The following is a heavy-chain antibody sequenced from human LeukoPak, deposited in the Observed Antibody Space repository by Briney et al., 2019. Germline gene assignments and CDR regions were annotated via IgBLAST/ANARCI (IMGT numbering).Heavy chain of an antibody. Sequence: GGSLRLSCAASGFTFSSYAMSWVRQAPGKGLECVSVIYRSGSTYYADSVKGRFTISRDNSKNTLYLQMNSLRADDTAVYYCARDYGGSFPGYWGQGTLVTVSS. J-gene: IGHJ4*02. CDR2: IYRSGST. CDR1: GFTFSSYA. CDR3: ARDYGGSFPGY. D-gene: IGHD2-15*01. V-gene: IGHV3-53*01.